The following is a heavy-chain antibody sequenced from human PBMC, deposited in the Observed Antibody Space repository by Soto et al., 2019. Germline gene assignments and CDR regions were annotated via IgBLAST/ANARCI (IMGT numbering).Heavy chain of an antibody. D-gene: IGHD6-13*01. J-gene: IGHJ3*02. CDR2: IYYSGST. V-gene: IGHV4-59*01. CDR1: GGSFSSYY. Sequence: SETLSLTCTVSGGSFSSYYWSWIRQPPGKGLEWIGYIYYSGSTNYNPSLKSRVTISVDTSKNQFSLKLSSVTAADTDVYDGASSAPYSSSCYDAFDIWGQGTMVTVSS. CDR3: ASSAPYSSSCYDAFDI.